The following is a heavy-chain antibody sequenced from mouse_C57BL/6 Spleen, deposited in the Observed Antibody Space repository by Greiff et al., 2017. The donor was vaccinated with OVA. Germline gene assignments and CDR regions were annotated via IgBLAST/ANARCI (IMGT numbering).Heavy chain of an antibody. D-gene: IGHD6-1*01. V-gene: IGHV1-15*01. Sequence: ESGAELVRPGASVTLSCKASGYTFTDYEMHWVKQTPVHGLEWIGAIDPETGGTAYNQKFKGKAILTADKSSSTVYLEIRSLTSEDSAVYYYTRSAPVAYGGQGTLVTVSA. CDR2: IDPETGGT. J-gene: IGHJ3*01. CDR3: TRSAPVAY. CDR1: GYTFTDYE.